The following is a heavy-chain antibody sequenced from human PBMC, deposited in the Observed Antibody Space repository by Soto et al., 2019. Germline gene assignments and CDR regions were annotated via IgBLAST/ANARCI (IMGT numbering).Heavy chain of an antibody. D-gene: IGHD2-2*01. CDR2: IYYSGST. Sequence: PSETICLSCSVAGGSIGSGGYYCSSIRQPPGKGLEWIGYIYYSGSTYYNPSLKSRVTISVDTSKNQFSLKLTSVTAADTAVYYCARAYCSSTSCYGYFDYWGQGTLVTVSS. CDR3: ARAYCSSTSCYGYFDY. CDR1: GGSIGSGGYY. V-gene: IGHV4-31*03. J-gene: IGHJ4*02.